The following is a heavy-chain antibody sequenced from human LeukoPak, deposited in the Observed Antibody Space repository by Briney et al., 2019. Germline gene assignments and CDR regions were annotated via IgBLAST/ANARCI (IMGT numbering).Heavy chain of an antibody. Sequence: GGSLRLSCAASGFNFIGYSMTWVRRPPGEGLEWVSSISSADKTYCADSVKGRFTVSRDNAGKSLYLQMDGFRPEDTAVYYCAREGYTYGHGVDFWGQGTLVTVSS. V-gene: IGHV3-69-1*01. CDR3: AREGYTYGHGVDF. CDR1: GFNFIGYS. J-gene: IGHJ4*02. CDR2: ISSADKT. D-gene: IGHD5-18*01.